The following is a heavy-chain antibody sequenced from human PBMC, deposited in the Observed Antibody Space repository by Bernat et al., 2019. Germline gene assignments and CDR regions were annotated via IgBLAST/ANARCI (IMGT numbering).Heavy chain of an antibody. D-gene: IGHD6-6*01. V-gene: IGHV4-59*08. Sequence: QVQLQESGPGLVKPSETLSLTCTVSGGSISSYYWSWIRQPPGKGLEWIGYIYYSGSTNYNPSLKSRVTISVDTSKNQFSLKLSSVTAADTAVYYCARTYSSSSRDYFDYWGQGTLVTVSS. CDR3: ARTYSSSSRDYFDY. J-gene: IGHJ4*02. CDR2: IYYSGST. CDR1: GGSISSYY.